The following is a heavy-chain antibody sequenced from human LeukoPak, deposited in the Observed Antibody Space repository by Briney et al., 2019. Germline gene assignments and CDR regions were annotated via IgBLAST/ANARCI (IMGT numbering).Heavy chain of an antibody. D-gene: IGHD3-22*01. CDR1: GFTFSSYA. CDR3: ARDRGHYYDSRSFQH. Sequence: GGSLRLSCAASGFTFSSYAMHWVRQAPGKGLEWVAVISYDGSNKYFADSVKGRFTISRDNSKNTLYLQMNSLRGEDTAVYYYARDRGHYYDSRSFQHWGQGTLVTVSS. V-gene: IGHV3-30*04. J-gene: IGHJ1*01. CDR2: ISYDGSNK.